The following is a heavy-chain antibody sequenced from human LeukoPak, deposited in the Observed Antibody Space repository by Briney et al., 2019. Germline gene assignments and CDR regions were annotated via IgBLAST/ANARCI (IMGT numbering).Heavy chain of an antibody. CDR3: TSREYSSDYYYYMDV. V-gene: IGHV3-73*01. D-gene: IGHD6-6*01. CDR1: GFTFSGSA. Sequence: GGSLRLSCAASGFTFSGSAMHWVRQASGKGLEWVGRIRSKANSYATAYAASVKGRFTISRDDSKNTAYLQMNSLKTEDTAVYYCTSREYSSDYYYYMDVWGKGTTVTVSS. J-gene: IGHJ6*03. CDR2: IRSKANSYAT.